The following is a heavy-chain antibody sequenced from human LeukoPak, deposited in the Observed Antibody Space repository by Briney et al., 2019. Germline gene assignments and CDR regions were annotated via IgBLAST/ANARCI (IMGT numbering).Heavy chain of an antibody. V-gene: IGHV3-23*01. CDR1: GFSFNSYA. Sequence: GGSLRLSCAASGFSFNSYATTWVRQAPGKGLEWDSIIIGSSGSTFYADSVKGRFTISRDNSKNTLYLQMNSLRVEDTAVYYCAKGGYDYVEVAYFDFWGQGTLVTVSS. CDR3: AKGGYDYVEVAYFDF. CDR2: IIGSSGST. J-gene: IGHJ4*02. D-gene: IGHD5-12*01.